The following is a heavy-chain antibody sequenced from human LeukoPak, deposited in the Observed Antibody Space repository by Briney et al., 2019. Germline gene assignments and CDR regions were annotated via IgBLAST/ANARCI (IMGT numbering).Heavy chain of an antibody. CDR3: ASRSPAYCGGDCHLDY. V-gene: IGHV1-46*01. CDR2: INPSGGST. CDR1: GYTFTSYY. D-gene: IGHD2-21*02. Sequence: ASVKVSCKASGYTFTSYYLFWVRQAPGQGLEWMGIINPSGGSTSYAQKFQGRVTITRDTSTSTVYMELSSLRSEDTAVYYCASRSPAYCGGDCHLDYWGQGTLVTVSS. J-gene: IGHJ4*02.